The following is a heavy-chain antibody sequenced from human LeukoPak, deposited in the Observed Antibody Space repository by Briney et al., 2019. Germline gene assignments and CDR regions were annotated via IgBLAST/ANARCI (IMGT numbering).Heavy chain of an antibody. CDR3: ARHFSSSWFPYYLDY. V-gene: IGHV4-39*01. CDR2: IYYSGST. D-gene: IGHD6-13*01. J-gene: IGHJ4*02. Sequence: SETLSLTCTVSGGSISSSNYYWGWIRQPPGKGLEWIGSIYYSGSTYYSPSLKSRVTISVDTSKNQFSLKLSSVTAADTAVYYCARHFSSSWFPYYLDYWGQGTLVTVSS. CDR1: GGSISSSNYY.